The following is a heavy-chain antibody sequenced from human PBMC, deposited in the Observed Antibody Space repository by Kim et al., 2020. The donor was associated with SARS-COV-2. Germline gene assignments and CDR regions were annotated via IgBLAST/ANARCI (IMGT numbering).Heavy chain of an antibody. CDR2: ISAYNGNT. D-gene: IGHD6-13*01. CDR3: ARDGSRDGSSWFNYYYGMDV. CDR1: GYTFTSYG. Sequence: ASVKVSCKASGYTFTSYGISWVRQAPGQGLEWMGWISAYNGNTNYAQKLQGRVTMTTDTSTSTAYMELRSLRSDDTAVYYCARDGSRDGSSWFNYYYGMDVWGQGTTVTVSS. V-gene: IGHV1-18*01. J-gene: IGHJ6*02.